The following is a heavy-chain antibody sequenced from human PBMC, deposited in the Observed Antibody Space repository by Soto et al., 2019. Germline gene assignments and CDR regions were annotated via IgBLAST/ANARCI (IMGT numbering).Heavy chain of an antibody. J-gene: IGHJ6*02. V-gene: IGHV3-64*01. CDR2: ISNDAVHT. CDR3: ASAHLPWDYHSYGMDV. CDR1: GFTFTTYC. D-gene: IGHD7-27*01. Sequence: EVHLVESGGGLVQPGGSLPLSCVASGFTFTTYCMHWVRQAPGKGLEYLSAISNDAVHTYYANSVKDRFTISRDNSKDTLYLHMGSLRPEDMAVYYCASAHLPWDYHSYGMDVWGQGTTVTVSS.